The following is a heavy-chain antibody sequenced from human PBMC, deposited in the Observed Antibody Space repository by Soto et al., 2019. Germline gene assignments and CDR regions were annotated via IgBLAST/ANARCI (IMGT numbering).Heavy chain of an antibody. Sequence: ASVKVSCKASGGTFSSYAISWVRQAPGQGLEWMGGIIPIFGTANYAQKFQGRVTITADESTSTAYMELSSLRSEDTAVYYCASPPPYYDILSYYGMDVWGQGTTVTV. CDR3: ASPPPYYDILSYYGMDV. CDR1: GGTFSSYA. D-gene: IGHD3-9*01. J-gene: IGHJ6*02. V-gene: IGHV1-69*13. CDR2: IIPIFGTA.